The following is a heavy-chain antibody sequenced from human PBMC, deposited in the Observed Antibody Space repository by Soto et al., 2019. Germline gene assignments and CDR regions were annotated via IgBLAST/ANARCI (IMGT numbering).Heavy chain of an antibody. CDR3: AHSGVSTAIVGQVDFDY. CDR2: IYWNDDE. J-gene: IGHJ4*02. D-gene: IGHD2-2*02. V-gene: IGHV2-5*01. CDR1: GFSLSTSGVG. Sequence: SGPTLVNPTQTLTLTCTLSGFSLSTSGVGVGWIRQPPGKALEWLALIYWNDDECYSPSLKNRLTITKDTSKNQVVLTMTNMDPVDTATYYCAHSGVSTAIVGQVDFDYWGQGTLVTVSS.